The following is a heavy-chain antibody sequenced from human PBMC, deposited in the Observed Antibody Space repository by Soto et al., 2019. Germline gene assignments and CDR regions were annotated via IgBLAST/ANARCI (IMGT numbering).Heavy chain of an antibody. D-gene: IGHD3-16*01. J-gene: IGHJ4*02. Sequence: QVQLVESGGGVVQPGRSLRLSCAASGFTFSSYAMHWVRQAPGKGLEWVAVISYGGSNKYYADSVKGRFTISRDNSKNTLYLQMNSLRAEDTAVYYCASAYEGDYFDYWGQGTLVTVSS. CDR2: ISYGGSNK. V-gene: IGHV3-30-3*01. CDR3: ASAYEGDYFDY. CDR1: GFTFSSYA.